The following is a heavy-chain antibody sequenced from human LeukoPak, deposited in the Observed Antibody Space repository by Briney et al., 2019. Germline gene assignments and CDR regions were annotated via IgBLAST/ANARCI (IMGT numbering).Heavy chain of an antibody. CDR3: ARAIRDCSSTSCYLTLIDYYYYGMDV. D-gene: IGHD2-2*01. Sequence: SETLSLTCAVYGGSFSGYYWSWIRQPPGKGLEWIGEINHSGSTNYNPSLKSRVTISVDTSKIQFSLKLSSVTAADTAVYYCARAIRDCSSTSCYLTLIDYYYYGMDVWGQGTTVTVSS. V-gene: IGHV4-34*01. J-gene: IGHJ6*02. CDR1: GGSFSGYY. CDR2: INHSGST.